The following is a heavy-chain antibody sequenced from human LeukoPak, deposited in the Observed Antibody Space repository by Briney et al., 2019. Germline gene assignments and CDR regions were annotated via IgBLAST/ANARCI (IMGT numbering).Heavy chain of an antibody. J-gene: IGHJ4*02. CDR2: ISGDGGSI. CDR3: AKEHISGWPNFDS. Sequence: PGGSLRLSCAASGFAFNDFTMHWVRQPPGKGLEWISLISGDGGSIYYADSVKGRFTISRDKSRDSLSLYLQMNSLRADDSALYSCAKEHISGWPNFDSWGQGTLVTVSS. V-gene: IGHV3-43*01. CDR1: GFAFNDFT. D-gene: IGHD6-19*01.